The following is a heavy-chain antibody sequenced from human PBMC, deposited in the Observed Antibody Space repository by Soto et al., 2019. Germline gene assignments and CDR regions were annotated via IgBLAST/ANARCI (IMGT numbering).Heavy chain of an antibody. CDR1: GGIFSSYA. J-gene: IGHJ5*02. V-gene: IGHV1-69*13. Sequence: SVKVSCKASGGIFSSYAISWVRQAPGQGLEWMGGIIPIFGTANYAQKFQGRVTITADESTSTAYMELSSLRSEDTAVYYCARGPYYDYVWGSYPSNWFDPWGQGTLVTVSS. CDR2: IIPIFGTA. CDR3: ARGPYYDYVWGSYPSNWFDP. D-gene: IGHD3-16*02.